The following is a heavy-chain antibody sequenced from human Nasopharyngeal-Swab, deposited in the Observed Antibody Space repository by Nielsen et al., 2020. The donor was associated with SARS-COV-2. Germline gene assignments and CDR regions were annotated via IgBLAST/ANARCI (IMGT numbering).Heavy chain of an antibody. CDR3: ARGYQLIRGFDS. V-gene: IGHV2-5*02. J-gene: IGHJ4*02. CDR2: VHWDDEK. D-gene: IGHD2-2*01. Sequence: RQAPGKALEWLALVHWDDEKRYSPSLKSRLTITKDTSKNQVVLTMTNVDPVDTATYYCARGYQLIRGFDSWGQGTLVTVSS.